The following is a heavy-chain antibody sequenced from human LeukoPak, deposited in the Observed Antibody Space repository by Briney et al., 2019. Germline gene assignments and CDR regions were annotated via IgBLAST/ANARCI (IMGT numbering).Heavy chain of an antibody. J-gene: IGHJ4*02. V-gene: IGHV3-21*01. CDR1: GFTLETYT. D-gene: IGHD4-11*01. CDR2: ISSSSAYI. CDR3: ARAQYPLIDY. Sequence: GGSLRLSCAASGFTLETYTMNWVRQAPGKGLEWVSSISSSSAYISYADSVKGRFTISRDNTKNSLYLQMNSLRAEDTAVYYCARAQYPLIDYWGQGTLVTVSS.